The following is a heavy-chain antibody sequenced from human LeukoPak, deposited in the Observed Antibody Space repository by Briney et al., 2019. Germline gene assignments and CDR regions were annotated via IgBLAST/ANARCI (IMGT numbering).Heavy chain of an antibody. CDR3: ARGNTAMVRVDY. Sequence: SQTLSLTCTVSGGSISSGDYYWSWIRQPPGKGLEWIGYIYYSGSTYYNPSLKSRVTISVDTSKNQFSLKLSSVTAADTAVYYCARGNTAMVRVDYWGQGTLVTVSS. CDR1: GGSISSGDYY. J-gene: IGHJ4*02. D-gene: IGHD5-18*01. CDR2: IYYSGST. V-gene: IGHV4-30-4*01.